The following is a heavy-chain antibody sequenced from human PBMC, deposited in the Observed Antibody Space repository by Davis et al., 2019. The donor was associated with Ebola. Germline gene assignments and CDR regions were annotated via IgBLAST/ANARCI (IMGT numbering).Heavy chain of an antibody. J-gene: IGHJ4*02. V-gene: IGHV3-30*18. CDR3: AKALDYGDSPDDY. CDR1: GFTFSSYG. Sequence: PGGSLRLSCAASGFTFSSYGMHWVCQAPGKGLEWVAVISYDGSNKYYADSVKGRFTISRDNSKNTLYLQMNSLRAEDTAVYYCAKALDYGDSPDDYWGQGTLVTVSS. CDR2: ISYDGSNK. D-gene: IGHD4-17*01.